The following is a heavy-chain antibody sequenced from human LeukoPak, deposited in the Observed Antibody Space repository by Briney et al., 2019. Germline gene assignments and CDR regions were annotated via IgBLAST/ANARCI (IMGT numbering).Heavy chain of an antibody. D-gene: IGHD1-26*01. CDR2: ITGSGGRT. J-gene: IGHJ4*02. V-gene: IGHV3-23*01. CDR3: AKEYTGTFSPFPSYFDN. CDR1: GFTFSSYE. Sequence: GGSLRLSCAASGFTFSSYEMSWVRQAPGKGLEWVSAITGSGGRTYYADSVKGRFTISRDNSKNTLYLQMNSLRAEDTAIYYCAKEYTGTFSPFPSYFDNWGQGTLVTVSS.